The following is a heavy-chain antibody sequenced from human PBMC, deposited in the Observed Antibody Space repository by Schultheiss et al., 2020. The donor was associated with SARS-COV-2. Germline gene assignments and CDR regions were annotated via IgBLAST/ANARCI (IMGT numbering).Heavy chain of an antibody. Sequence: GESLKISCAASGFTFSSYGMHWVRQAPGKGLEWVAVIWYDGSNKYYADSVKGRFTISRDNSKNTLYLQMNSLRAEDTAVYYCAHGVWSGYYTPRSDWYFDLWGRGTLVTVSS. J-gene: IGHJ2*01. CDR2: IWYDGSNK. D-gene: IGHD3-3*01. V-gene: IGHV3-33*01. CDR1: GFTFSSYG. CDR3: AHGVWSGYYTPRSDWYFDL.